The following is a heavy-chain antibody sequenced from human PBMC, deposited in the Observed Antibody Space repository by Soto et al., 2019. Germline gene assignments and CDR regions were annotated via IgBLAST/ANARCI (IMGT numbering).Heavy chain of an antibody. CDR1: GVTFSSYA. J-gene: IGHJ5*02. V-gene: IGHV3-23*01. Sequence: PGGCLGLSCAASGVTFSSYAMSWVRQAPGKGLEWVSAISGSGGSTYYADSVKGRFTISRDNSKNTLYLQMNSLRAEDTAVYYCAKESTYYYDSSGYPWFDPWGQGTLVTVSS. D-gene: IGHD3-22*01. CDR2: ISGSGGST. CDR3: AKESTYYYDSSGYPWFDP.